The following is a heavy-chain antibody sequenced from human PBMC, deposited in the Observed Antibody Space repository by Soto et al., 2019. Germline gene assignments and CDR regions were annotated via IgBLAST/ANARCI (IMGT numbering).Heavy chain of an antibody. CDR1: GVTFSTSA. J-gene: IGHJ4*01. Sequence: ASVKVSCKASGVTFSTSAVNWVRQARGQRREWMGGIIGGGGTANYAQKSQERVIITTDESTSTAYMELSSLRSDDTAVYYCAAPSSGLNALNFGGQGTRFTFS. V-gene: IGHV1-58*01. D-gene: IGHD3-22*01. CDR3: AAPSSGLNALNF. CDR2: IIGGGGTA.